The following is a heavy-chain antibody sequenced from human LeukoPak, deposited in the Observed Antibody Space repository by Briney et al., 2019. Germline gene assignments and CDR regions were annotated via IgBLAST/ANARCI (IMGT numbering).Heavy chain of an antibody. D-gene: IGHD5-18*01. CDR1: GGSISSGDYY. J-gene: IGHJ5*02. Sequence: SQTLSLTCTVSGGSISSGDYYWSWIRQPPRKGLEWIGYIYYSGSTYYNPSLKSRVTISVDTSKNQFSLKLSSVTAADTAVYYCAREASYGPGNWFDPWGQGTLVTVSS. V-gene: IGHV4-30-4*08. CDR2: IYYSGST. CDR3: AREASYGPGNWFDP.